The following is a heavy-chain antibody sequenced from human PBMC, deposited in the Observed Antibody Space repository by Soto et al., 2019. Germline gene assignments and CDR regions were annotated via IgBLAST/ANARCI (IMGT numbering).Heavy chain of an antibody. CDR1: GFTFSSYW. V-gene: IGHV3-74*01. J-gene: IGHJ6*04. CDR3: ARDASHRLEVPAAMPDV. Sequence: GGSLRLSCAASGFTFSSYWMHWVRQAPGKGLVWVSRINSDGSSTSYADSVKGRFTISRDNAKNTLYLQMNSLRAEDTAVYYCARDASHRLEVPAAMPDVWGKGTTVTVSS. CDR2: INSDGSST. D-gene: IGHD2-2*01.